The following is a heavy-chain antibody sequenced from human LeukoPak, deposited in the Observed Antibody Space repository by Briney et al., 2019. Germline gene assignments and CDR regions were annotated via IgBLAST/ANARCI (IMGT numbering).Heavy chain of an antibody. Sequence: PGGSLRLSCAATGFTFSSDAMHWVRQAPGKGLEWVAFIPYDGTNKYYADSVKGRFTISRDNSKNTLYLQMNSLRAEDTAVYYCAKGRLGVAGLDYWGQGTLVTVSS. CDR1: GFTFSSDA. D-gene: IGHD6-13*01. J-gene: IGHJ4*02. CDR3: AKGRLGVAGLDY. CDR2: IPYDGTNK. V-gene: IGHV3-30*02.